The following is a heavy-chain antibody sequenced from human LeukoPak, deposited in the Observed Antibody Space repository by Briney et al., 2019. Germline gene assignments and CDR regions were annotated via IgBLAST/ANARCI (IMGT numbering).Heavy chain of an antibody. CDR2: IYGNGIT. V-gene: IGHV4-4*07. D-gene: IGHD3-22*01. Sequence: PSETLSLTCTVSGGSIISYYWSWIRQSAGQGPEWIGRIYGNGITDYNASLKSRVTMSLDTSREQFSLRLTSVTAADTAVYYCARLKFYDSTGHSPGYYMDVWGKGTTVSVFS. CDR3: ARLKFYDSTGHSPGYYMDV. J-gene: IGHJ6*03. CDR1: GGSIISYY.